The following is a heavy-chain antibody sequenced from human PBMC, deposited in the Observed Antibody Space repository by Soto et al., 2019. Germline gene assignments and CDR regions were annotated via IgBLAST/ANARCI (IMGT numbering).Heavy chain of an antibody. D-gene: IGHD3-9*01. V-gene: IGHV3-74*01. CDR1: GFSFSNAW. CDR3: AKDWSYGLDV. CDR2: VNSDGSNT. J-gene: IGHJ6*02. Sequence: GGSLRLSCAASGFSFSNAWMHWVRQAPGKGLVWVSHVNSDGSNTNYADFVKGRFTVSRDNARNTVYLQMNSLRADDTAVYYCAKDWSYGLDVWGQGTTVTVSS.